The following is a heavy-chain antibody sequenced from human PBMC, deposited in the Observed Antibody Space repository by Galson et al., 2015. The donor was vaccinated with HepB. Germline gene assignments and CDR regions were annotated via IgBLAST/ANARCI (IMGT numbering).Heavy chain of an antibody. CDR3: AKDQLEGGFVAISPYYYGMDV. V-gene: IGHV3-11*01. Sequence: SLRLSCAASGFTFSDYYMSWIRQAPGKGLEWVSYISSSGSTIYYADSVKGRFTISMDNAKNSLYLQMNSLRAEDTAVYYCAKDQLEGGFVAISPYYYGMDVWGQGTTVTVSS. CDR2: ISSSGSTI. J-gene: IGHJ6*02. CDR1: GFTFSDYY. D-gene: IGHD2-15*01.